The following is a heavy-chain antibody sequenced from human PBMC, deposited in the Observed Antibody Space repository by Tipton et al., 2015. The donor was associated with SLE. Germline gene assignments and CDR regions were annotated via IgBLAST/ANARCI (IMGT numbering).Heavy chain of an antibody. CDR3: AREYGSYGSHWYFDL. D-gene: IGHD3-10*01. V-gene: IGHV4-61*02. Sequence: TLSLTCTVSGGSITSGNFFCSWIRQPAGKGLEWIGRIYASGNTNYNPSLKSRLTVSVDTSKNEFSLKLSSVTAADTAMYYCAREYGSYGSHWYFDLWGRGTLVTVSS. CDR1: GGSITSGNFF. CDR2: IYASGNT. J-gene: IGHJ2*01.